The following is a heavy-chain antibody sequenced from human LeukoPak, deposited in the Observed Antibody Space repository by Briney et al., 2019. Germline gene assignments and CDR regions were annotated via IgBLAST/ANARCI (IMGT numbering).Heavy chain of an antibody. CDR1: GGSFSGYY. CDR2: INHSGSA. CDR3: ASRPWEWQILN. V-gene: IGHV4-34*01. J-gene: IGHJ4*02. D-gene: IGHD3-3*01. Sequence: SETLSLTCAVYGGSFSGYYWSWIRQPPGKGLEWIGEINHSGSANYNPSLKSRVTISVDTSKNQFSLKLSSVTAADTAVYYCASRPWEWQILNWGQGTLVTVSS.